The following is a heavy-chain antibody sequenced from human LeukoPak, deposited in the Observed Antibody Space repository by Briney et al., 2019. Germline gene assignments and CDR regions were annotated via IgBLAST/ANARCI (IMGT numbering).Heavy chain of an antibody. D-gene: IGHD1-26*01. J-gene: IGHJ4*02. Sequence: ASVKVSCKASGYIFTSYYMHWVRQAPGQGLEWMGIINPSGGSTSYAQKFQGRVTMTRDMPTSTVYMELSSLRSEDTAVYYCASESGSYYRRFDYWGQGTLVTVSS. CDR1: GYIFTSYY. V-gene: IGHV1-46*01. CDR2: INPSGGST. CDR3: ASESGSYYRRFDY.